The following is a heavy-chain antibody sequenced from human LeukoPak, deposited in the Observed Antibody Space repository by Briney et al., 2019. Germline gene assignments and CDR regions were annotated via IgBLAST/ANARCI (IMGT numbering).Heavy chain of an antibody. J-gene: IGHJ3*02. Sequence: SQTLSLTCTVSGGSISSGSYYWSWIRQPAGKGLEWIGRIYTSGSTNYNPSLKSRVTISVDTSKDQFSLKLSSVTVADTAVYYCARGTMTDAFDIWGQGTMVTVSS. V-gene: IGHV4-61*02. CDR2: IYTSGST. D-gene: IGHD3-22*01. CDR1: GGSISSGSYY. CDR3: ARGTMTDAFDI.